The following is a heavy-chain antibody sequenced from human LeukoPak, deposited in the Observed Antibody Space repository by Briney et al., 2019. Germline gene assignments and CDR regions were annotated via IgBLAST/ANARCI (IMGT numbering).Heavy chain of an antibody. J-gene: IGHJ4*02. D-gene: IGHD3-22*01. CDR1: GGSINSYY. V-gene: IGHV4-59*01. Sequence: PSETLSLTCNVSGGSINSYYWGWFRQPPGKRLGSIGYIYYSGRTTYNPSLKSRVTISVDPSTNQIALQLTSVSAADTAVYFCARGTTKGYYYDSSGYYTKWGQGTLVTVSS. CDR3: ARGTTKGYYYDSSGYYTK. CDR2: IYYSGRT.